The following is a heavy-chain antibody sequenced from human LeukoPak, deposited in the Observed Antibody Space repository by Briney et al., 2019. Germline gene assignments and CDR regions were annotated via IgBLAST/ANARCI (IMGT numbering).Heavy chain of an antibody. D-gene: IGHD3-22*01. Sequence: GGSLRLSCAASGFTFSSKALSWFGQAQGKGLEGVSSISGSGGTTYYADSVKGRFTISRDNSKNTLYLQMNSLRAEDTAVYYCAKIRDSSGLDYWGQGTLVTVSS. J-gene: IGHJ4*02. V-gene: IGHV3-23*01. CDR2: ISGSGGTT. CDR1: GFTFSSKA. CDR3: AKIRDSSGLDY.